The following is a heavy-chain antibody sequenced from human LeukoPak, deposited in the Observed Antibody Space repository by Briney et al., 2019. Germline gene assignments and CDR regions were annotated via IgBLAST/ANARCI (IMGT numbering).Heavy chain of an antibody. CDR1: GFTFNSYW. J-gene: IGHJ4*02. D-gene: IGHD3-10*01. Sequence: GGSLRLSCEVSGFTFNSYWMIWVRQAPGKGLEWVANINRDGSQKNYVDSVKGRFTISRDNAKNLLHLQMNSLRVEDTAVYHCVRQAGRAGGQWGQGTLIAVSS. CDR2: INRDGSQK. V-gene: IGHV3-7*03. CDR3: VRQAGRAGGQ.